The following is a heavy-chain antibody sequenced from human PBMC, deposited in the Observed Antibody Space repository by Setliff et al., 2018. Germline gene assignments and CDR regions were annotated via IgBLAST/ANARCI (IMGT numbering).Heavy chain of an antibody. Sequence: GGSLRLSCAASGFTFSSSAMNWVRQAPGKGLEWVSAISGSGGSTYYADSVKGRFTISRDNSKNTLYLQMNSLRAEDTAVYYCAKEPIYSRSYYYFDYWGQGTLVTVSS. CDR3: AKEPIYSRSYYYFDY. V-gene: IGHV3-23*01. J-gene: IGHJ4*02. CDR1: GFTFSSSA. CDR2: ISGSGGST. D-gene: IGHD1-26*01.